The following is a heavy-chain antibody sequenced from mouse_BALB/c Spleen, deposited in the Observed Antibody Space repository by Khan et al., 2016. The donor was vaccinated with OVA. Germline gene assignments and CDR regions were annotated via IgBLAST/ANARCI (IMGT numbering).Heavy chain of an antibody. V-gene: IGHV9-3*02. J-gene: IGHJ4*01. Sequence: QIQLVQSGPEVKKPGETVKISCKASGYTFTNFGMNWVRQTPGKGLKWMGCINTYTGEPTYAQEFKGRFAFSSETSASTAYLQINNLKTEDTATYYCGRGGYNGTIDSWGQGTSVTVSS. CDR3: GRGGYNGTIDS. CDR1: GYTFTNFG. D-gene: IGHD1-3*01. CDR2: INTYTGEP.